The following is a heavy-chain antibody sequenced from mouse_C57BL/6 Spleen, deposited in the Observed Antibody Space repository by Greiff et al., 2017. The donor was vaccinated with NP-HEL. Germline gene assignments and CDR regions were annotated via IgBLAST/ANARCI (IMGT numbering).Heavy chain of an antibody. J-gene: IGHJ4*01. CDR3: ARSPTTGYAMDY. Sequence: EVKLMESGGGLVQPGGSLSLSCAASGFTFTDYYMSWVRQPPGKALEWLGFIRNKANGYTTEYSAPVKGRFTISRDNSQRILYLQMNALRAEDSATYYCARSPTTGYAMDYWGQGTSVTVSS. V-gene: IGHV7-3*01. CDR2: IRNKANGYTT. CDR1: GFTFTDYY. D-gene: IGHD1-1*01.